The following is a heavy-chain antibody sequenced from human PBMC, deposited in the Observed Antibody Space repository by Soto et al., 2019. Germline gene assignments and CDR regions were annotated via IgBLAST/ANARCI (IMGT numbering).Heavy chain of an antibody. CDR2: IYYSGST. CDR3: ARLEGIAAAGLFDY. Sequence: QLQLQESGPGLVKPSETLSLTCTVSGGSISSSSYYWGWIRQPPGKGLEWIGSIYYSGSTYYNPSLKSRVTISVDTSKNQFSLKLSSVTAADTAVYHCARLEGIAAAGLFDYWGQGTLVTVSS. D-gene: IGHD6-13*01. J-gene: IGHJ4*02. CDR1: GGSISSSSYY. V-gene: IGHV4-39*01.